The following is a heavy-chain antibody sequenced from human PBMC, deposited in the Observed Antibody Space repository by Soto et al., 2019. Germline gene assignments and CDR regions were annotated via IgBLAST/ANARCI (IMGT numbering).Heavy chain of an antibody. J-gene: IGHJ6*02. Sequence: EVQLVETGGGVIQPGGSLRLSCTVSGFSVTNSYINWVRQAPGKGLEWVSILYSSGTTYYADSVRGRFTVSRDDSKNTLFLHMNSLRADDTAVYYCARDWSKFSYNYPYYYAMDAWGQGTTVTVSS. CDR1: GFSVTNSY. CDR3: ARDWSKFSYNYPYYYAMDA. D-gene: IGHD5-18*01. V-gene: IGHV3-53*02. CDR2: LYSSGTT.